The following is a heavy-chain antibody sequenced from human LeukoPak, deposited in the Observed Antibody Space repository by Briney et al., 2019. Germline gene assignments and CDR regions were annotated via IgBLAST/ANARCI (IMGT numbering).Heavy chain of an antibody. CDR2: INPNSGGT. V-gene: IGHV1-2*02. D-gene: IGHD3-9*01. Sequence: GASVKVSCKASGYTFTDYYMHWVRQAPGQGLEWMGWINPNSGGTNYAQKFQGRVTMTRDTSISTAYMELSRLRSDDTAVYYCARSPGPEDFDWLFTQHYYMDVWGKGTTVTVSS. J-gene: IGHJ6*03. CDR1: GYTFTDYY. CDR3: ARSPGPEDFDWLFTQHYYMDV.